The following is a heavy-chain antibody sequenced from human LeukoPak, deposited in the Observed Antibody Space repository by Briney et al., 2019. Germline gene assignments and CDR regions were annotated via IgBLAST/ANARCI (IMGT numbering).Heavy chain of an antibody. CDR1: GFTFSSYG. CDR3: AKDFVMNYYGSGSYYIPNPVDAFDI. V-gene: IGHV3-30*18. CDR2: ISYDGSNK. Sequence: SGGSLRLSCAASGFTFSSYGMHWVRQAPGKGLEWVAVISYDGSNKYYADSVKGRFTISRDNSKNTLYLQMNSLRAEDTAVYYCAKDFVMNYYGSGSYYIPNPVDAFDIWGQGTMVTVSS. D-gene: IGHD3-10*01. J-gene: IGHJ3*02.